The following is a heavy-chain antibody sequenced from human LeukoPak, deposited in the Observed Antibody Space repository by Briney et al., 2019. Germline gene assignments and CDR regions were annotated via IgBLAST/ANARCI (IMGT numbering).Heavy chain of an antibody. CDR2: IYYTGST. V-gene: IGHV4-59*12. CDR1: GDSMSDYY. Sequence: SETLSLTCTVSGDSMSDYYWTWVRQPPGEGLEWIGNIYYTGSTNYNPSLKGRLTMTVDTSKNQFSLNLSSVTAADTAVYYCARGRGSSWYYFDSWGQGTLVTVSS. CDR3: ARGRGSSWYYFDS. J-gene: IGHJ4*02. D-gene: IGHD6-13*01.